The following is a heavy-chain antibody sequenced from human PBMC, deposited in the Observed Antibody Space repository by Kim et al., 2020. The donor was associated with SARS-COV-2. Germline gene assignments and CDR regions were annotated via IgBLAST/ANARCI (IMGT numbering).Heavy chain of an antibody. CDR1: GGSISSSSYY. CDR3: ARHGLYFLVWYFDL. CDR2: IYYSGST. J-gene: IGHJ2*01. D-gene: IGHD3-3*01. Sequence: SETLSLTCTVSGGSISSSSYYWGWIRQPPGKGLEWIGSIYYSGSTYYNPSLKSRVTISVDTSKNQFSLKLSSVTAADTAVYYCARHGLYFLVWYFDLWGRGTLVTVSS. V-gene: IGHV4-39*01.